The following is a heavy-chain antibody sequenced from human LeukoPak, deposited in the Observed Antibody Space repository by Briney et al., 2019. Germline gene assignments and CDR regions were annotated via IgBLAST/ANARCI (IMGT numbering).Heavy chain of an antibody. V-gene: IGHV4-39*01. CDR2: LSYSGST. CDR3: ARLKGWFDP. CDR1: GGSITSGSSY. J-gene: IGHJ5*02. Sequence: SETLSLTCTVSGGSITSGSSYWGWIRQPPGKGLEWIGSLSYSGSTFHNASLKSRVTMSVDTSKNQFSLKLSSVTAADTAVYYCARLKGWFDPWGQGTLVTVPS.